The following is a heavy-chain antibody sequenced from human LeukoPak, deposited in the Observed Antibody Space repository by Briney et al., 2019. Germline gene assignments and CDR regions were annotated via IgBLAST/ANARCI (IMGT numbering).Heavy chain of an antibody. V-gene: IGHV3-9*01. CDR3: AKATGYSSGWPLGY. J-gene: IGHJ4*02. CDR2: ISWNSGSI. D-gene: IGHD6-19*01. Sequence: FTFEECAKNSVLHASGKEMEWGSGISWNSGSIGYADSVKGRFTISRDNAKNSLYLQMNSLRAEDTALYYCAKATGYSSGWPLGYWGQGTLVTVSS. CDR1: FTFEECA.